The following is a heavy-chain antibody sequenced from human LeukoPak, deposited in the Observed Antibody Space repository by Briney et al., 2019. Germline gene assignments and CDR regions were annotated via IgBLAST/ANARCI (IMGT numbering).Heavy chain of an antibody. D-gene: IGHD5-18*01. Sequence: SETLSLTCAVYGGSFSGYYWSWIRQPPGKGLEWIGEINHSGSTNYNPSLKSRVTISVDTSKNQFSLKLSSVTAADTAVYYCARVSPRGYSYGYAASFWVYWGQGTLVTVSS. CDR3: ARVSPRGYSYGYAASFWVY. CDR2: INHSGST. CDR1: GGSFSGYY. V-gene: IGHV4-34*01. J-gene: IGHJ4*02.